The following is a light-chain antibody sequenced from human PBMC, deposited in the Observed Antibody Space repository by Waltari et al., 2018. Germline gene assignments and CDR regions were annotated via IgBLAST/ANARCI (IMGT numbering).Light chain of an antibody. CDR3: TAYRSGGTLV. V-gene: IGLV2-14*03. CDR1: SKDMGANEY. Sequence: QSALTQPDSVSGSPGQSVTISCTGSSKDMGANEYACWYQQHPGRAPKLLIYDVRRRSSGVPDRFSGSKAGNTASLTISGLQTDDEADYHCTAYRSGGTLVFGGGTKLTVL. J-gene: IGLJ3*02. CDR2: DVR.